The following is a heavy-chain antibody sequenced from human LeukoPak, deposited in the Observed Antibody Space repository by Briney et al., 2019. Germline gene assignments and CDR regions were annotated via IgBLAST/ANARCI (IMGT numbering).Heavy chain of an antibody. CDR1: GFTFSDAW. CDR2: IYSGGST. D-gene: IGHD3-10*01. Sequence: GGSLRLSCAASGFTFSDAWMSWVRQAPGKGLEWVSVIYSGGSTYYADSVKGRFTISRDNSKNTLYLQMNSLRAEDTAVYYCARPNSVDDAFDIWGQGTMVTVSS. CDR3: ARPNSVDDAFDI. V-gene: IGHV3-66*04. J-gene: IGHJ3*02.